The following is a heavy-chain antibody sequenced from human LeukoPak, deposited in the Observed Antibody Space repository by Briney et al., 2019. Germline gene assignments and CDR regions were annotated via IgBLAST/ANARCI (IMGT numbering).Heavy chain of an antibody. V-gene: IGHV1-46*01. D-gene: IGHD3-22*01. Sequence: ASVKVSCKASGYTFTSYYMHWVRQAPGQGLEWMGIINPSGGSTSYAQKFQGRVTMTRDMSTSTVYMELSSLRSEDTAVYYCARHETSFRSSGYPYYFDYWGQGTLVTVSS. CDR3: ARHETSFRSSGYPYYFDY. CDR2: INPSGGST. J-gene: IGHJ4*02. CDR1: GYTFTSYY.